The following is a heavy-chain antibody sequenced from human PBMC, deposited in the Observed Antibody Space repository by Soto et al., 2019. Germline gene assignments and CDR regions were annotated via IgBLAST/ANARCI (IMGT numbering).Heavy chain of an antibody. CDR1: GFTFSNYG. D-gene: IGHD2-2*01. CDR3: AKGHAPLRPYYFDY. Sequence: QVRLVESGGGVVQPGRSLRLSCAASGFTFSNYGMHWVRQAPGKGLEWVAVISYDGSNKYYADSVQGRFTISRDNSKNTLYLQMNSLRAEDTAVYYCAKGHAPLRPYYFDYWGQGTLVTVSS. J-gene: IGHJ4*02. CDR2: ISYDGSNK. V-gene: IGHV3-30*18.